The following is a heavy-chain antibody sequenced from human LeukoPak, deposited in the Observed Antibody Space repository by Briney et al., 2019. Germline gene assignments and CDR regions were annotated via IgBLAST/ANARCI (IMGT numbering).Heavy chain of an antibody. CDR3: ARATDLFCSSISCYRDYYYYMDV. CDR1: GASITSISDY. D-gene: IGHD2-2*02. Sequence: SGTLSLPCTVSGASITSISDYGGGFRKPPGKGGEGIGNIRYSGTTYHSPSLRSRLTMSIDTSKNQFSLKLSSVTAADTAVYHCARATDLFCSSISCYRDYYYYMDVWGEGTAVTVSS. J-gene: IGHJ6*03. V-gene: IGHV4-39*01. CDR2: IRYSGTT.